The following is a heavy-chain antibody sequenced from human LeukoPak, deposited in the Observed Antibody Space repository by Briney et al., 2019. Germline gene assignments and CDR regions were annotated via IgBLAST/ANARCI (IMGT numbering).Heavy chain of an antibody. D-gene: IGHD3-10*01. V-gene: IGHV6-1*01. Sequence: SQTLSLTCAISGDSVSRNTAGWNWIRQSPSRGLEWVGRTYYRSKWYNDYAVSVKSRITINPDTSKNQFSLQLNSVTPEDTAVYYCTRAVDSGRWHYFDYWGQGTLVTVSS. J-gene: IGHJ4*02. CDR1: GDSVSRNTAG. CDR2: TYYRSKWYN. CDR3: TRAVDSGRWHYFDY.